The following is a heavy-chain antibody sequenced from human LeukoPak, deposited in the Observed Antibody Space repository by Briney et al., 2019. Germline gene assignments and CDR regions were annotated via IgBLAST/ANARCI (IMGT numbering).Heavy chain of an antibody. J-gene: IGHJ4*02. Sequence: RPGGSLRLSCAASGFTFSSYAMSWVRQAPGKGLEWVSAISGSGGSTYYADSVKGRLTISRDNSKNTLYQQMNSLRAEDTAVYYCAILDFVVVPAALHNWGQGTLVTVSS. CDR2: ISGSGGST. CDR1: GFTFSSYA. D-gene: IGHD2-2*01. CDR3: AILDFVVVPAALHN. V-gene: IGHV3-23*01.